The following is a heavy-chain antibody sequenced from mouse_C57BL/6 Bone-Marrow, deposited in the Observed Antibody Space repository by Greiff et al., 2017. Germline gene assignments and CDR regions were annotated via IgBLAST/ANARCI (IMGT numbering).Heavy chain of an antibody. CDR2: SYPRSGNT. V-gene: IGHV1-81*01. CDR3: AREGDCHWYFDV. CDR1: GYTFTSCG. Sequence: QVQLQQSGAELARPGASVKLSCKASGYTFTSCGISWVKQRTGQGVVWSGASYPRSGNTYYNEKFKGKATLTADKSSSTAYMELRSLTSEDSSVYFCAREGDCHWYFDVWGTGTTVTVSS. J-gene: IGHJ1*03.